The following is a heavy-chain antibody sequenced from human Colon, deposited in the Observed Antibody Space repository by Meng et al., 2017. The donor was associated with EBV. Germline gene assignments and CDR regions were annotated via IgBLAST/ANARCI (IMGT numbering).Heavy chain of an antibody. CDR3: VRSSAWVRTGFDP. CDR2: IGHSGFT. Sequence: QSQLQESGPGLAKPSGXXXXXCXVSGGSISTSGYYWGWIRQPPGKGLEWIGSIGHSGFTYYTPSLKSRVAVSLDTSKSQFSLMLTSVTAADTAVYYCVRSSAWVRTGFDPWGQGTLVTVSS. CDR1: GGSISTSGYY. D-gene: IGHD6-19*01. V-gene: IGHV4-39*01. J-gene: IGHJ5*02.